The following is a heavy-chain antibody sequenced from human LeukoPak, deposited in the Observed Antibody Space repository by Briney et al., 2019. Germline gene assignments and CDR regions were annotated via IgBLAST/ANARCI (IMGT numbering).Heavy chain of an antibody. CDR2: ISWNSDTI. CDR1: GFSFDDYA. CDR3: AKDISGTYLAALDY. V-gene: IGHV3-9*01. D-gene: IGHD1-26*01. Sequence: GGSLRLSCAASGFSFDDYAMRWVRQAPGKGLEWVSGISWNSDTIGYADSVKGRFTISRDNAKNSLYLQTNSLRAEDTALYYCAKDISGTYLAALDYWGQGTLVTVSS. J-gene: IGHJ4*02.